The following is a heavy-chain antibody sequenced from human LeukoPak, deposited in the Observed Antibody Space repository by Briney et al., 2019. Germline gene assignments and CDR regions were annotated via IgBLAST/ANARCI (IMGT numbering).Heavy chain of an antibody. D-gene: IGHD2-15*01. Sequence: WETLSLTCTVSGGSMSRYYWSWLRQPAGKGLEWLGRIYTSGSTNYNPSLKSRVTMSVHTSKNHFSLKLNSATAADTAVYYCARALPYYCSGGNCPFDYWRRGTLVTVSS. CDR3: ARALPYYCSGGNCPFDY. J-gene: IGHJ4*02. CDR2: IYTSGST. CDR1: GGSMSRYY. V-gene: IGHV4-4*07.